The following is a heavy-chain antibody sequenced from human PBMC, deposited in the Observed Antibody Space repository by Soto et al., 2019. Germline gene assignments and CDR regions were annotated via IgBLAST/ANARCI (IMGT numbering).Heavy chain of an antibody. CDR2: IIPIFGTA. Sequence: QVQLVQSGAEVKKPGSSVKISCKASGGTFSSYAISWVRQAPGQGLEWMGGIIPIFGTANYAQKFQGRVTITAAESTSTAYMELSSLRSEDTAVYYSARGYYDILTGYYPRYYYYGMDVWGQGTTVTVSS. J-gene: IGHJ6*02. CDR3: ARGYYDILTGYYPRYYYYGMDV. V-gene: IGHV1-69*01. D-gene: IGHD3-9*01. CDR1: GGTFSSYA.